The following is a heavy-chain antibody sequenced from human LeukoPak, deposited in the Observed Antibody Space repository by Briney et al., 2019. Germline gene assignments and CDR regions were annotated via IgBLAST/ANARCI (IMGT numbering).Heavy chain of an antibody. CDR2: IYSGGST. V-gene: IGHV3-53*01. CDR1: GFTFDDYA. J-gene: IGHJ4*02. Sequence: PGGSLRLSCAASGFTFDDYAIHWVRQAPGKGLEWVSVIYSGGSTYYADSVKGRFTISRDNSKNTLYLQMNSLRAEDTAVYYCAKRRISAAGSQGYYFEYWGQGTLVTVSS. CDR3: AKRRISAAGSQGYYFEY. D-gene: IGHD6-13*01.